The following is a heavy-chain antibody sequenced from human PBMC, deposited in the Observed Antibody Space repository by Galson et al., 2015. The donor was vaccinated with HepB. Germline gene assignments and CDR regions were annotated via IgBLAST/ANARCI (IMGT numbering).Heavy chain of an antibody. V-gene: IGHV3-73*01. Sequence: SLRLSCAASGFTFSGSAMHWVRQASGKGLEWVGRIRSKANSYATAYAASVKGRFTISRDDSKNTAYLQMNSLKTEDTAVYYCTSPGGDFWSGYDNGGLNYYYYGMDVWGQGTTVTVSS. J-gene: IGHJ6*02. CDR2: IRSKANSYAT. CDR3: TSPGGDFWSGYDNGGLNYYYYGMDV. CDR1: GFTFSGSA. D-gene: IGHD3-3*01.